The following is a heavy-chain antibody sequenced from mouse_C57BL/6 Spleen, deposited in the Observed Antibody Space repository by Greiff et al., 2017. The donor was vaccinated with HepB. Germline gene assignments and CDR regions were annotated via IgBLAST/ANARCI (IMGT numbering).Heavy chain of an antibody. V-gene: IGHV5-4*01. J-gene: IGHJ2*01. Sequence: DVQLVESGGGLVKPGGSLKLSCAASGFTFSSYAMSWVRQTPEKRLEWVATISDGGSYTYYPDNVKGRFTISRDNAKNNLYLQMSHLKSEDTAMYYCARGPYGNYDDSFDYWGQGTTLTVSS. CDR2: ISDGGSYT. D-gene: IGHD2-1*01. CDR1: GFTFSSYA. CDR3: ARGPYGNYDDSFDY.